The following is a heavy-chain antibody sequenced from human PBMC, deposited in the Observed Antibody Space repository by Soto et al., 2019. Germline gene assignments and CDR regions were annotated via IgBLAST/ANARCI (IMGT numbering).Heavy chain of an antibody. CDR1: GYSFTSYW. Sequence: RGESLKISCKGSGYSFTSYWIGCVRQMPGKGLEWMGIIYPGHSDTRYSPSFQGQVTNSADKSSSTAYLQWSSRKASDTAMYYCAREGGSRYCSGGSCYSEYWGQGTMVTVSS. J-gene: IGHJ4*02. D-gene: IGHD2-15*01. CDR3: AREGGSRYCSGGSCYSEY. CDR2: IYPGHSDT. V-gene: IGHV5-51*01.